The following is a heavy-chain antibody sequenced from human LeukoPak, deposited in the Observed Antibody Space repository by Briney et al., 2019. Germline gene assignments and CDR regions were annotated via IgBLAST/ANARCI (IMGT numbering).Heavy chain of an antibody. V-gene: IGHV3-30-3*01. J-gene: IGHJ6*02. Sequence: GGSLRLSCAASGFTFSSYAMHWVRQAPGKGLEWVAVISYDGSNKYYADSVKGRFTISRDNSKNTLYLQMNSLRAEDTAVYYCAREYCSSTSFYQQYYYGMDVWGQGTTVTVSS. CDR1: GFTFSSYA. CDR3: AREYCSSTSFYQQYYYGMDV. D-gene: IGHD2-2*01. CDR2: ISYDGSNK.